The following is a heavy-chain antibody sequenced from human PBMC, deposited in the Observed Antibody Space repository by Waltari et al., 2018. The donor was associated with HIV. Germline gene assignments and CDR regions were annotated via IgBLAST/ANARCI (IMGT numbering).Heavy chain of an antibody. J-gene: IGHJ4*02. CDR2: IIPILGTA. Sequence: QVQLVQSGAEVKKPGSSVKVSCKASGGTFSSYAISWVRQAPGQGLEWMGGIIPILGTANDAQKFQGRVTITADESTSTAYMELSSLRSEDTAVYYCARALPRYCSGGSCYPFDYWGQGTLVTISS. D-gene: IGHD2-15*01. V-gene: IGHV1-69*01. CDR1: GGTFSSYA. CDR3: ARALPRYCSGGSCYPFDY.